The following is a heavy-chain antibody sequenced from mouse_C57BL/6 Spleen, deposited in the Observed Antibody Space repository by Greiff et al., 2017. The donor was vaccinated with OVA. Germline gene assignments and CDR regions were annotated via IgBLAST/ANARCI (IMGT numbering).Heavy chain of an antibody. Sequence: QVQLKESGPELVKPGASVKISCKASGYAFSSSWMNWVKQRPGKGLEWIGRIYPGDGDTNYNGKFKGKATLTADKSSSTAYMQLSSLTSEDSAVYCCARSDGYYLFDYWGQGTTLTVSS. J-gene: IGHJ2*01. CDR2: IYPGDGDT. CDR1: GYAFSSSW. D-gene: IGHD2-3*01. CDR3: ARSDGYYLFDY. V-gene: IGHV1-82*01.